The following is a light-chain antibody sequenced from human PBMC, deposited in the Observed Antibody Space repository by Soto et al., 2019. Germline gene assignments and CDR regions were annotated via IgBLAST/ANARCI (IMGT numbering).Light chain of an antibody. CDR1: SSDVGFYTL. CDR3: SSYAGSRTLFV. CDR2: EDN. V-gene: IGLV2-23*01. Sequence: HSALIQRASVSGSPGQSITISCTGTSSDVGFYTLVSWYQHHPGKAPKLIIYEDNKRPSGVSNRFSGSKSGNTASLTISGLQAEDEANYFCSSYAGSRTLFVFAPGTKVTVL. J-gene: IGLJ1*01.